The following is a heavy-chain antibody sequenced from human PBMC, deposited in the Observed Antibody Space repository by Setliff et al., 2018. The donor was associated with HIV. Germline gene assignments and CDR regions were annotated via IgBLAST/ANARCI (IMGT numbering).Heavy chain of an antibody. V-gene: IGHV1-2*06. CDR3: ARPDSRWYARGRDPLYGMDV. CDR1: GYTFTGYY. Sequence: ALVKVSCKASGYTFTGYYMHWVRQAPGQGLEWMGRINPYSGDTNYAQKFQGRVTITRDTFASTAYMELSSLRSEDTAVYYCARPDSRWYARGRDPLYGMDVWGQGTTVTVSS. D-gene: IGHD6-13*01. CDR2: INPYSGDT. J-gene: IGHJ6*02.